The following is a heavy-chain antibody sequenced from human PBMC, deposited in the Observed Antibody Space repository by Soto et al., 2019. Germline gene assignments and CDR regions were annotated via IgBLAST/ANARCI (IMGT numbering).Heavy chain of an antibody. Sequence: EVQLLDSGGGLVQPGGSLRLSCAASGFTFSSYAMNWVRQAPGKGLEWVSVISGSGGSTYYADSVKGRFTISRDNSKNTLYLQMNSLRAEDTAVYYWARRGPGTYCDYWGQGTLVTVSS. D-gene: IGHD1-26*01. CDR1: GFTFSSYA. CDR3: ARRGPGTYCDY. V-gene: IGHV3-23*01. J-gene: IGHJ4*02. CDR2: ISGSGGST.